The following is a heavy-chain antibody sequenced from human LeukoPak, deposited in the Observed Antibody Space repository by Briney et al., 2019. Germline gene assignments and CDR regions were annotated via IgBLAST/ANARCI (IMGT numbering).Heavy chain of an antibody. CDR2: IYTSGST. CDR3: ASLRYTDAFDI. J-gene: IGHJ3*02. Sequence: SQTLSLTCTVSGGSISSGTYYWSWIRQPAGKGLEWIGRIYTSGSTNYNPSLKSRVTISVDTSKNQFSLKLSSVTAADTAVYYCASLRYTDAFDIWGQGTMVTVSS. CDR1: GGSISSGTYY. V-gene: IGHV4-61*02. D-gene: IGHD5-24*01.